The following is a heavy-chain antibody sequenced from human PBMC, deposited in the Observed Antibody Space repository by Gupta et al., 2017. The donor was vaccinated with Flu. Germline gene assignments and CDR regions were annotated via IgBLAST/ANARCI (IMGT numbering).Heavy chain of an antibody. CDR3: ARRGSYFDY. CDR1: GYSFSGYY. V-gene: IGHV1-2*02. J-gene: IGHJ4*02. Sequence: SGYSFSGYYMHGVRQAPGQGLEWMGWINPNNGGTYYAQKFQGRVTMTGDTSITTVYMELSNLRSDDTAIYYCARRGSYFDYWGQGTLVTVSS. CDR2: INPNNGGT.